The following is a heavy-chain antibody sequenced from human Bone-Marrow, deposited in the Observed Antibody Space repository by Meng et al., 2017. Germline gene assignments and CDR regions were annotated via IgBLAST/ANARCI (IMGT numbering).Heavy chain of an antibody. CDR1: GFTFSSYW. D-gene: IGHD4-17*01. J-gene: IGHJ3*02. CDR2: ISSSGSTI. V-gene: IGHV3-48*04. Sequence: GESLKISCAASGFTFSSYWMSWVRQAPGKGLEWGSYISSSGSTIYYADSVKGRFTISRDNAKNSLYLQMNSLRAEDTAVYYCASPYDYGDYWGGAFDIWGQGTMVTVSS. CDR3: ASPYDYGDYWGGAFDI.